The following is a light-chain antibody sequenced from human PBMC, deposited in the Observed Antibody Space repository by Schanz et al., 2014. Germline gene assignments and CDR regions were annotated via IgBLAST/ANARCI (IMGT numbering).Light chain of an antibody. J-gene: IGLJ1*01. CDR3: SSYGGSTFV. V-gene: IGLV1-40*01. CDR1: SSNIGAGYD. Sequence: QSVLTQPPSVSGAPGQRVTISCTGSSSNIGAGYDVHWYQQLPGTAPKLLIHGDTNRPSGVPDRFSGSKSGTSASLAITGLQAEDEADYYCSSYGGSTFVFGTGTKLTVL. CDR2: GDT.